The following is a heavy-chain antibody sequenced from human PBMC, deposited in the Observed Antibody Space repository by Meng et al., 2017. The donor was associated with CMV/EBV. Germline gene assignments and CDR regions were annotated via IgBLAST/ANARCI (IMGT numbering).Heavy chain of an antibody. CDR3: ARDCSSTSCYFDNY. J-gene: IGHJ4*02. D-gene: IGHD2-2*01. CDR2: ISSSSSYI. Sequence: GESLKISCAASGFTFSSYSMNWVRQAPGKGLEWVSSISSSSSYIYYADSVKGRFTISRDNAKNSLYLQMNSLRAEDTAVYYCARDCSSTSCYFDNYWGQGTLVTVSS. CDR1: GFTFSSYS. V-gene: IGHV3-21*01.